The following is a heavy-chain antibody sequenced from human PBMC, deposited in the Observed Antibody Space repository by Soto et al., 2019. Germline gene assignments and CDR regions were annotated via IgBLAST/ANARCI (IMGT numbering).Heavy chain of an antibody. J-gene: IGHJ3*02. V-gene: IGHV3-33*01. CDR3: ARDLYPLDRDSHAFDI. Sequence: QVQLVESGGGVVQPGRSLRLSCAASGFTFSSYGMHWVRQAPGKGLEWVAVIWYDGSNKYYADSVKGRFTISRDNSKNTLYLQMNGLRAEDTAVYYCARDLYPLDRDSHAFDIWGQGTMVTVSS. D-gene: IGHD3-16*01. CDR2: IWYDGSNK. CDR1: GFTFSSYG.